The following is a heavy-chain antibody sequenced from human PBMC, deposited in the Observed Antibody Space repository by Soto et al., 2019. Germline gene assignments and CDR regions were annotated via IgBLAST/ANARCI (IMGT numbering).Heavy chain of an antibody. V-gene: IGHV1-3*01. Sequence: QVQLVQSGAEVRKPGASVKISCKASGYTFSNYAIHWVRQAPGQRLAWMGWINAGGGNRKYAQKFQDRISITTDTFARIVYMELSSLPSEDTAVYYCAKNREMVVAATPRWYFDFWGRGTLVTVSS. CDR1: GYTFSNYA. J-gene: IGHJ2*01. D-gene: IGHD2-15*01. CDR3: AKNREMVVAATPRWYFDF. CDR2: INAGGGNR.